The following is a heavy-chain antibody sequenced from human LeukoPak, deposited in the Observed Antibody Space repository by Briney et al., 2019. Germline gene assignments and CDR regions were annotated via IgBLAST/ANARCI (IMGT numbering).Heavy chain of an antibody. CDR2: ISYDGNNK. CDR1: GFTFSSYA. CDR3: ARTYYYDSSGYYHYYYGMDV. Sequence: PGRSLRLSCAASGFTFSSYAMHWVRQAPGKGLEWVAVISYDGNNKYYADSVKGRFTISRDNSMNTLYLQMNSLRAEDTAVYYCARTYYYDSSGYYHYYYGMDVWGQGTTVTVSS. D-gene: IGHD3-22*01. J-gene: IGHJ6*02. V-gene: IGHV3-30-3*01.